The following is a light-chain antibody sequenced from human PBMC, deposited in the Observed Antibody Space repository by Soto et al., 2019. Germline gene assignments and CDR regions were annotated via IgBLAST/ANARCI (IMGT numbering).Light chain of an antibody. V-gene: IGKV3-20*01. CDR2: GAS. J-gene: IGKJ5*01. Sequence: EMVLTQSPGILSLSPGERACLSCGASQSITSSFLAWYQQKPGQAPRLLIYGASSRATGIPDRFSGTGSETDFTLTINRLEPEDFAVYYCQQYENSPITFGQGTRLEIK. CDR3: QQYENSPIT. CDR1: QSITSSF.